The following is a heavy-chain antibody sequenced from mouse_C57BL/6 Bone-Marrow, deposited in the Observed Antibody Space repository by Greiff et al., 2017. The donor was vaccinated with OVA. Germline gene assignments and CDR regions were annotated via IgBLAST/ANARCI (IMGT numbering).Heavy chain of an antibody. Sequence: DVMLVESGGDLVKPGGSLKLSCAASGFTFSSYGMSWVRQTPDKRLEWVATISSGGSYTYYPDSVKGRFTISRDNAKNTLYLQMSSLKSEDTAMYYCASRYDYVLFDYWGQGTTLTVSS. CDR1: GFTFSSYG. CDR3: ASRYDYVLFDY. CDR2: ISSGGSYT. J-gene: IGHJ2*01. D-gene: IGHD2-4*01. V-gene: IGHV5-6*02.